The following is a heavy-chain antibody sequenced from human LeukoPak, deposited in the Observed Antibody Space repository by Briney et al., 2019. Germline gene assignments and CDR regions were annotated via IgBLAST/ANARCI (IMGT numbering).Heavy chain of an antibody. J-gene: IGHJ4*02. Sequence: GGSLRLSCAASGFPFSSYAMSWVRQAPGKGLEGVSVISGSGGRTYYADSVKGRFTISRDNSTNTLYLQINSLRAEDASVYSWAKHGEAYCDFKTGCWGQGALVTVSS. CDR3: AKHGEAYCDFKTGC. CDR2: ISGSGGRT. CDR1: GFPFSSYA. D-gene: IGHD4-17*01. V-gene: IGHV3-23*01.